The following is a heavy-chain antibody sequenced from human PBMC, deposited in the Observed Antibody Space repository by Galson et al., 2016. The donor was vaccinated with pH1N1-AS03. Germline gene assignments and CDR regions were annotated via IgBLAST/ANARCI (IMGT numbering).Heavy chain of an antibody. J-gene: IGHJ6*03. CDR1: DYTFTNYG. CDR3: ARDYSTSSQYYYYYMDV. Sequence: SVKVSCKASDYTFTNYGISRVRQAPGQGLEWMGWISTYNGNTNYAQKFQGRVTMTTDTSTSTAYMELRSLRSDDTAVYYCARDYSTSSQYYYYYMDVWGKGTTVTVFS. D-gene: IGHD6-6*01. V-gene: IGHV1-18*01. CDR2: ISTYNGNT.